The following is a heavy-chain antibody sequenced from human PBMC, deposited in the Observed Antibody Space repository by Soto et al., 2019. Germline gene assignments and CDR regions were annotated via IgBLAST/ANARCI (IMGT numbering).Heavy chain of an antibody. CDR1: GGSISSGGYS. V-gene: IGHV4-30-2*01. CDR3: ARFLNSGSSILS. D-gene: IGHD1-26*01. J-gene: IGHJ5*01. CDR2: IYYSGTT. Sequence: PSETLSLTCTVSGGSISSGGYSWSWIRQPPGKGLEWLGYIYYSGTTYYNSSLKSRVIISLDMSKSQFSLKLNSVTAADTAVYYCARFLNSGSSILSWGHGTLVTVSS.